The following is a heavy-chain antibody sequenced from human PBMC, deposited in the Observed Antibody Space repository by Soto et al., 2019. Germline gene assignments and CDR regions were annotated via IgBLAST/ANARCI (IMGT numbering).Heavy chain of an antibody. CDR2: IYPGDSDT. CDR3: ARLGVVVPAAPGGSYYGMDV. D-gene: IGHD2-2*01. J-gene: IGHJ6*02. Sequence: GESLKISCKGSGYSFTSYWIGWVRQMPGKGLEWMGIIYPGDSDTRYSPSFQGQVTISADKSISTAYLQWSSLKASDTAMHYCARLGVVVPAAPGGSYYGMDVWGQGTTVTVS. CDR1: GYSFTSYW. V-gene: IGHV5-51*01.